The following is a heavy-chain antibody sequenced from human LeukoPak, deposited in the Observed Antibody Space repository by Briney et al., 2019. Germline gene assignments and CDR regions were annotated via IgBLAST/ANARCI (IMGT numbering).Heavy chain of an antibody. V-gene: IGHV3-23*01. J-gene: IGHJ4*02. CDR3: ARGGVGWYYYDSSGYTVY. CDR1: GFTFSSYA. D-gene: IGHD3-22*01. Sequence: PGGSLRLSCAASGFTFSSYAMSWVRQAPGKGLEWVSPISATGASTYYADSVKGRFTISRDNAKNSLYLQMNSLRAEDTAVYYCARGGVGWYYYDSSGYTVYWGQGTLVTVSS. CDR2: ISATGAST.